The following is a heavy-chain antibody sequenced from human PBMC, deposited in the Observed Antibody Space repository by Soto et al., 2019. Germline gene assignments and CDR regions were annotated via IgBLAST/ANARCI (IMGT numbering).Heavy chain of an antibody. D-gene: IGHD6-13*01. CDR1: GGSISSSSYY. CDR2: IYYSGST. Sequence: SETLSLTCTVSGGSISSSSYYWGWIRQPPGKGLEWIGSIYYSGSTYYNPSLKSRVTISVDTSKNQFYLKLSSVTAADTAVYYCARRLIAAAGIDYYYYGMDVWGQGTTVT. V-gene: IGHV4-39*01. J-gene: IGHJ6*02. CDR3: ARRLIAAAGIDYYYYGMDV.